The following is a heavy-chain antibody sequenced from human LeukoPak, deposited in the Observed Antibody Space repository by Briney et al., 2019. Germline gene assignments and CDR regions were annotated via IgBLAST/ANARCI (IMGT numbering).Heavy chain of an antibody. CDR1: GGSISSSSYY. J-gene: IGHJ4*02. D-gene: IGHD3-10*01. CDR3: ARFTMVRGVIIRGFDY. V-gene: IGHV4-39*07. CDR2: IYYSGST. Sequence: SETLSLTCTVSGGSISSSSYYWGWIRRPPGKGLEWIGSIYYSGSTYYNPSLKSRVTISVDTSKNQFSLKLSSVTAADTAVYYCARFTMVRGVIIRGFDYWGQGTLVTVSS.